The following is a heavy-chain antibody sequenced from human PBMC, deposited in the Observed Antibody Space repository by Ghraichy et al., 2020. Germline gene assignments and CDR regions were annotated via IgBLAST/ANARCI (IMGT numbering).Heavy chain of an antibody. CDR1: GGSVSSGSHY. J-gene: IGHJ6*02. CDR3: ARDVAAAAARDYYYYGMDV. CDR2: IYYSGST. V-gene: IGHV4-61*01. D-gene: IGHD6-13*01. Sequence: SETLSLTCTVSGGSVSSGSHYWSWIRQPPGKGLEWIGYIYYSGSTNYNPSLKSRVTISVDTSKNQFSLKLSSVTAADTAVYYCARDVAAAAARDYYYYGMDVWGQGTTVTVSS.